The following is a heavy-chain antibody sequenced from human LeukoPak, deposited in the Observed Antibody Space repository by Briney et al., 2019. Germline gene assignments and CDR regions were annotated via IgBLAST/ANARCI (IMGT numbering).Heavy chain of an antibody. D-gene: IGHD1-14*01. V-gene: IGHV1-46*01. J-gene: IGHJ6*03. Sequence: GASVKVSCKASGYTFTSYYMHWVRQAPGQGLEWMGMINPSGGSTNYAQKFQGRVTMTRDMSTSTVYMELSSLRSEDTAVYYCAVATGSSYYMDVWGKGTTVTVSS. CDR2: INPSGGST. CDR3: AVATGSSYYMDV. CDR1: GYTFTSYY.